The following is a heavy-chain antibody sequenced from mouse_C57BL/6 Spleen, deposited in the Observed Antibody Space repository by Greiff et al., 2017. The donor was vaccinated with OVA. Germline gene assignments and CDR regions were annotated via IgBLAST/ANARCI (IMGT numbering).Heavy chain of an antibody. V-gene: IGHV2-2*01. CDR3: ARMDPYAMDY. Sequence: VQLQQSGPGLVQPSQSLSITCTVSGFSLTSYGVHWVRQSPGKGLEWLGVIWSGGSTDYNASFISRLSISKEHSNSQLFFKMNSLQADDTAIYYCARMDPYAMDYWGQGTSVTVSS. J-gene: IGHJ4*01. CDR2: IWSGGST. CDR1: GFSLTSYG.